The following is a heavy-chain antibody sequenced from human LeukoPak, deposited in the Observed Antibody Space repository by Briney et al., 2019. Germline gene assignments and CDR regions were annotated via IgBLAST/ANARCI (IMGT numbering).Heavy chain of an antibody. V-gene: IGHV1-46*01. Sequence: GASVKVSCKASGYTFSSHYMHWVRQAPGQGLEWMGVINPSGDGTLYAQKFQGRVTMTRDTSTSTLYMDLSSLRSEDTAVYYCARAHYGDYVLVDYWGQGTLVTVSS. CDR3: ARAHYGDYVLVDY. D-gene: IGHD4-17*01. CDR2: INPSGDGT. J-gene: IGHJ4*02. CDR1: GYTFSSHY.